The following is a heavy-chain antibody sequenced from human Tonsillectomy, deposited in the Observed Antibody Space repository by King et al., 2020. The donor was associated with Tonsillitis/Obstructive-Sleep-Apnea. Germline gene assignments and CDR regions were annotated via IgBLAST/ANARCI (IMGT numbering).Heavy chain of an antibody. CDR1: GFTFSSYW. J-gene: IGHJ6*02. Sequence: VQLVESGGGLVQPGGSLRLSCAASGFTFSSYWMHWVRHAPGKGLVWVSRINSDGSSTRYADSVKGRFTISRDNAKNTLYLQMNSLRAEDTAVYYCARVIHYDFWSGYYSWGSNYYGMDVWGQGTTVTVSS. CDR3: ARVIHYDFWSGYYSWGSNYYGMDV. V-gene: IGHV3-74*01. D-gene: IGHD3-3*01. CDR2: INSDGSST.